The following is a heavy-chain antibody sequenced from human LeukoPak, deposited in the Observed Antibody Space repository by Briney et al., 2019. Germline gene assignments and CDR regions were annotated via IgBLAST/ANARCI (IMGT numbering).Heavy chain of an antibody. J-gene: IGHJ1*01. CDR1: GFTVSSNY. Sequence: GGSLRLSCAASGFTVSSNYMSWVRQAPGKGLEWVSVIYSGGSTYYAGSVKGRFTISRDNAKDSLYMQMNGLRAEDTAVYYCARDSCTSTSCYLSFWGQGTLVTVSS. CDR2: IYSGGST. V-gene: IGHV3-66*01. CDR3: ARDSCTSTSCYLSF. D-gene: IGHD2-2*01.